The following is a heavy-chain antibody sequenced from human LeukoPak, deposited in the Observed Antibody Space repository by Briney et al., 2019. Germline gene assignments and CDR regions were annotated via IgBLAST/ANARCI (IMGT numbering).Heavy chain of an antibody. CDR3: STEDKYCGSANCGKY. J-gene: IGHJ4*02. CDR1: GYTFTGYY. Sequence: ASLKVSCKASGYTFTGYYMHWVRQAPGQGLEWMGYIIPDSGGADYDQRFQGRVTMTRDKSISTVYMELSSLRSDDTAVYYCSTEDKYCGSANCGKYWGQGTLVTVSS. V-gene: IGHV1-2*02. D-gene: IGHD2-2*01. CDR2: IIPDSGGA.